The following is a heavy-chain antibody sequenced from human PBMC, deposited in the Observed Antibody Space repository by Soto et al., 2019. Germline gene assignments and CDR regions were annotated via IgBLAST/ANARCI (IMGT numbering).Heavy chain of an antibody. D-gene: IGHD3-22*01. Sequence: ASVKVSCKASGGTFSSYTISWVRQAPGQGLEWMGRIIPILGIANYAQKFQGRVTITADKSTSTAYMELSSLRSEDTAVYYCARDYDSSGYYFDYWGQGTLVTVSS. J-gene: IGHJ4*02. V-gene: IGHV1-69*04. CDR3: ARDYDSSGYYFDY. CDR2: IIPILGIA. CDR1: GGTFSSYT.